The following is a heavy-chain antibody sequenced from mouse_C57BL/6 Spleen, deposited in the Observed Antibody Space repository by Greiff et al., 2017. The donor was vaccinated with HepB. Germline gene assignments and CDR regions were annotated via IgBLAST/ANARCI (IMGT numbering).Heavy chain of an antibody. D-gene: IGHD3-3*01. J-gene: IGHJ3*01. CDR1: GFTFSDYG. Sequence: EVKLMESGGGLVKPGGSLKLSCAASGFTFSDYGMHWVRQAPEKGLEWVAYISSGSSTIYYADTVKGRFTISRDNAKNTLFLQMTSLRSEDTAMYYCARGGDLLDEGMAYWGQGTLVTVSA. CDR3: ARGGDLLDEGMAY. V-gene: IGHV5-17*01. CDR2: ISSGSSTI.